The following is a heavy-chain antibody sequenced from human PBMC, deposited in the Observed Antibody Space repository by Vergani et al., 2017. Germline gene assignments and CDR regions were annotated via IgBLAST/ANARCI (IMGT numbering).Heavy chain of an antibody. CDR2: IIPIFGTA. Sequence: QVQLVQSGAEVKKPGSSVKVSCKASGGTFSSYAISWVRQAPGQGLEWMGGIIPIFGTANYAQKFQGRVTITADESTSTAYMELSSLRSEDTAVYYCARDAPLGYCSGGSCYSGGYYYYGMDVWGQGTTVTVSS. V-gene: IGHV1-69*01. CDR3: ARDAPLGYCSGGSCYSGGYYYYGMDV. D-gene: IGHD2-15*01. CDR1: GGTFSSYA. J-gene: IGHJ6*02.